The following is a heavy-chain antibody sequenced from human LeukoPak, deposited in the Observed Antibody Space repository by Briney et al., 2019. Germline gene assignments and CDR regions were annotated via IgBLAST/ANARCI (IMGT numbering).Heavy chain of an antibody. D-gene: IGHD3-10*01. J-gene: IGHJ4*02. V-gene: IGHV3-33*01. CDR1: GFTFSNFG. Sequence: GGSLRLSCAVSGFTFSNFGMHWVRQAPGKGLEWVAVIWPDACKKYYADSVKGRFTISRDNSKNTLYLQMNSLRPEDTAVYYCTTDLELLWFGESVTYWGQGTLVTVSS. CDR3: TTDLELLWFGESVTY. CDR2: IWPDACKK.